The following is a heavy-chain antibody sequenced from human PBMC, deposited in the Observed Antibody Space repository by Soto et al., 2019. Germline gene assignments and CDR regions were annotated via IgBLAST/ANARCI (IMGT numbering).Heavy chain of an antibody. V-gene: IGHV1-18*01. Sequence: QVQLVQSGAEVKKPGASVKVSCKASGYTFTSSGITWMRQAPGQGLEWLGWISINNGNTRYAQNVQGRVIMTTDTSTNTTYIELRSLRIDDTAVYYCARCGNWDYASDSWGQGTLVTVS. CDR1: GYTFTSSG. CDR3: ARCGNWDYASDS. J-gene: IGHJ4*02. CDR2: ISINNGNT. D-gene: IGHD1-7*01.